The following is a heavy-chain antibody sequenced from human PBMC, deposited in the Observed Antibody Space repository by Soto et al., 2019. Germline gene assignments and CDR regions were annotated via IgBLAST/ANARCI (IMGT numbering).Heavy chain of an antibody. CDR3: ARREIQGPIDY. Sequence: SETLSLTCAVSGYSTSSSNWWGWIRQPPGKGLEWIGYIYYSGTTYYNPSLKSRVTMSVDTSKNQFSLKLTSVTAVDTAVYYCARREIQGPIDYWGQGTLVTVSS. D-gene: IGHD1-26*01. V-gene: IGHV4-28*01. CDR2: IYYSGTT. CDR1: GYSTSSSNW. J-gene: IGHJ4*02.